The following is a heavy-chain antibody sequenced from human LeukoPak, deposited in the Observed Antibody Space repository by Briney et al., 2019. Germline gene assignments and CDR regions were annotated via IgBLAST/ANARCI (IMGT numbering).Heavy chain of an antibody. CDR1: GDSVSSNSAA. CDR2: TYYRSKWYN. CDR3: ARLLLSAARVGWFDP. J-gene: IGHJ5*02. Sequence: SQTLSLTCAISGDSVSSNSAAWNWIRQSPSRGPEWLGRTYYRSKWYNDYAVSVKSRITINPDTSKNQFSLQLNSVTPEDTAVYYCARLLLSAARVGWFDPWGQGTLATVSS. D-gene: IGHD2/OR15-2a*01. V-gene: IGHV6-1*01.